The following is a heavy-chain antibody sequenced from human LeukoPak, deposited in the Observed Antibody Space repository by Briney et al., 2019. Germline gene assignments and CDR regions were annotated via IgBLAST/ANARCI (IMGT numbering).Heavy chain of an antibody. CDR2: ISGSGGST. Sequence: AGGSLRLSCAASGFTFSSYAMSWVRQAPGKGLEWVSAISGSGGSTYYADSVKGRFTISRGNSKNTLYLQMNSLRAEDTAVYYCAKSWVSSGGYLYYYYYYMDVWGKGTTVTVSS. CDR3: AKSWVSSGGYLYYYYYYMDV. V-gene: IGHV3-23*01. J-gene: IGHJ6*03. CDR1: GFTFSSYA. D-gene: IGHD3-10*01.